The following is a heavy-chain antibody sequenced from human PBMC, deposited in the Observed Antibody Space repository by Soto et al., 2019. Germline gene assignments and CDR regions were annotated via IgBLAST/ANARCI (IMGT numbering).Heavy chain of an antibody. V-gene: IGHV5-51*01. CDR3: ASGRYDASGYFDY. J-gene: IGHJ4*02. CDR1: GYSFTNFW. Sequence: GESLKISCKVSGYSFTNFWIGWVRQMPGQGLEWMGIIFPGDSETRYSPSFEGQVTISVDKSIATAYLQWSSLKASDSAMFYCASGRYDASGYFDYWGQGTLVTVSS. CDR2: IFPGDSET. D-gene: IGHD3-22*01.